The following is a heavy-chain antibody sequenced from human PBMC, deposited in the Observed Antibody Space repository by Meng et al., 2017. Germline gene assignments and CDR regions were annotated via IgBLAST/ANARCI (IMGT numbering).Heavy chain of an antibody. CDR1: GYSFTSYW. D-gene: IGHD1-14*01. CDR2: IYPGDSDT. CDR3: ARLWGVNLHTHNYYGMDV. Sequence: EEALKTSCKGSGYSFTSYWIGRVRQMPGKGLEWMGIIYPGDSDTRYSPSFQRQVTISADKSISTAYLQWSSLKASDTAMYYCARLWGVNLHTHNYYGMDVWGQGTTVTVSS. V-gene: IGHV5-51*01. J-gene: IGHJ6*02.